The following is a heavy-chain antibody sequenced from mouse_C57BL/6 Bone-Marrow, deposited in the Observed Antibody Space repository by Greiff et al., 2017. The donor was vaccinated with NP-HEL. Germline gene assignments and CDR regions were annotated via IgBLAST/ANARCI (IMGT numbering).Heavy chain of an antibody. CDR1: GYTFTDHT. V-gene: IGHV1-78*01. Sequence: QVQLKQSDAELVKPGASVKISCEVSGYTFTDHTIHWMKQRPEQGLEWIGYIYPRDGSTKYNEKFKGKATLTADKSSSTAYMQLNSLTSEDSAVYFCARPLYYYGSSPWFAYWGQGTLVTVSA. CDR3: ARPLYYYGSSPWFAY. D-gene: IGHD1-1*01. J-gene: IGHJ3*01. CDR2: IYPRDGST.